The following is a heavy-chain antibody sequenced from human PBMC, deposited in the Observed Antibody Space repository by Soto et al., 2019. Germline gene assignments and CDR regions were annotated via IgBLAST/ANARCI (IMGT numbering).Heavy chain of an antibody. CDR3: ARHIYCGGDCYSGTFDY. J-gene: IGHJ4*02. Sequence: SETLSLTCTVSGGSISSYYWSWIRQPPGKGLEWIGYIYYSGSTNYNPSLKSRVTISVDTSKNQFSLKLSSVTAADTAVYYCARHIYCGGDCYSGTFDYWGQGTLVTVSS. CDR1: GGSISSYY. CDR2: IYYSGST. D-gene: IGHD2-21*01. V-gene: IGHV4-59*08.